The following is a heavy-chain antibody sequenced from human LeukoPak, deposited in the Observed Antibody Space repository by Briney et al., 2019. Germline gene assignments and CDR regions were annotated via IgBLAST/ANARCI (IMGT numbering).Heavy chain of an antibody. J-gene: IGHJ4*02. CDR2: INHSGST. Sequence: SETLSLTCAVCGGSFSGYYWSWLRQPPGKGLEWIGEINHSGSTNYNPSLKSRVTISVDTSKNQFSLKLSSVTAADTAVYYCASSSIAVAGSDYWGQGTLVTVSS. V-gene: IGHV4-34*01. CDR3: ASSSIAVAGSDY. CDR1: GGSFSGYY. D-gene: IGHD6-19*01.